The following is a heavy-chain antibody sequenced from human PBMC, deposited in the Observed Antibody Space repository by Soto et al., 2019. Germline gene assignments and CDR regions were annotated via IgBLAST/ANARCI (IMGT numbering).Heavy chain of an antibody. CDR1: GGSISSYY. CDR2: IYYSGST. J-gene: IGHJ6*03. D-gene: IGHD3-3*01. Sequence: PSETLSLTCSVLGGSISSYYWSWIRQPPGKGLEWIGYIYYSGSTNYNPSLKSRVTISVDTSKNQFSLKLSSVTAADTAVYYCARGPYYDFWSGYYTDYYYYYMDVWGKGTTVTVSS. CDR3: ARGPYYDFWSGYYTDYYYYYMDV. V-gene: IGHV4-59*01.